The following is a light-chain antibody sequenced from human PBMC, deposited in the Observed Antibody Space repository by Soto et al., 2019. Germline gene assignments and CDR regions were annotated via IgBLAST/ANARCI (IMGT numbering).Light chain of an antibody. V-gene: IGLV2-14*01. CDR3: KSFTTSDTYV. CDR2: DVS. Sequence: SALTQPASVSGSPGQSIAISCTGTSSDVGAYNYVSWYLQYPGKAPKLVIFDVSFRPSGVSNRFSGSKSGNTASLTISGLQAEDEADYYCKSFTTSDTYVFGTGTKVTV. J-gene: IGLJ1*01. CDR1: SSDVGAYNY.